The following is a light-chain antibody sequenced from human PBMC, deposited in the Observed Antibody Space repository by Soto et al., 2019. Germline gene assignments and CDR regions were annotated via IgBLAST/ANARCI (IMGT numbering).Light chain of an antibody. Sequence: AIQMTQSPSSLSASAGDRVAIARRASQDVGRYLAWYQQKPGQAPKLLIYGASTLQSGVPSRFSGGGSGTDFTLTISCLQSEDFATYYCQHYKNYPWTFGQGTKVEIK. V-gene: IGKV1-8*01. CDR3: QHYKNYPWT. CDR2: GAS. J-gene: IGKJ1*01. CDR1: QDVGRY.